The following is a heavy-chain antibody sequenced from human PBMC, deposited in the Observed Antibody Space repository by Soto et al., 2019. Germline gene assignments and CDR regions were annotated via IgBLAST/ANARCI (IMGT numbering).Heavy chain of an antibody. V-gene: IGHV3-33*01. Sequence: QVQLVESGGGVVQPGRSLRLSCAASGFTFSSYGIHWVRQAPGKGLEWVAVIWYDGSNKYYADSVKGRFTISRDNSKNTLYLQMNSLRAEDTAVYYCARDEEGAGGWFVYWGQGTLVTVSS. J-gene: IGHJ5*01. CDR1: GFTFSSYG. CDR3: ARDEEGAGGWFVY. CDR2: IWYDGSNK. D-gene: IGHD2-15*01.